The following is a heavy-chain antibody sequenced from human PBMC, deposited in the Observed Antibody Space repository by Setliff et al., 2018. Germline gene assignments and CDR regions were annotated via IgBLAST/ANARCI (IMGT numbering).Heavy chain of an antibody. J-gene: IGHJ2*01. Sequence: ASVKVSCKASGYTFTNYALHWLRQAPGQRLEWMAYINGGNGNTHYSQKFRGRVTVTRDTSASTVFMELSTLRSEDTAVYYCARETYDILTGYTYWYFDLWGRGTLGTVSS. D-gene: IGHD3-9*01. CDR2: INGGNGNT. CDR1: GYTFTNYA. V-gene: IGHV1-3*01. CDR3: ARETYDILTGYTYWYFDL.